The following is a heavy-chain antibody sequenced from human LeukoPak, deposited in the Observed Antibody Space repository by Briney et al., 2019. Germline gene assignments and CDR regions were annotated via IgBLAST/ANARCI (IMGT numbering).Heavy chain of an antibody. CDR1: GYTFTGYY. CDR3: ARVRVRCSGGSCPQKPLDY. D-gene: IGHD2-15*01. J-gene: IGHJ4*02. Sequence: ASVKVSCKASGYTFTGYYMHWVRQAPGQGLEWMGWINPNSGGTNYAQKFQGRVTMTRDTSISTAYMELSRLRSDDTAVDYCARVRVRCSGGSCPQKPLDYWGQGTLVTVSS. CDR2: INPNSGGT. V-gene: IGHV1-2*02.